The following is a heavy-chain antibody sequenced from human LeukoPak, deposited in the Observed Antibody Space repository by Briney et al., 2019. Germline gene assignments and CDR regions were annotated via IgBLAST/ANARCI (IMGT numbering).Heavy chain of an antibody. CDR1: GGTFSSYA. D-gene: IGHD3-22*01. CDR2: IIPILGIA. Sequence: GSSVKVSCKASGGTFSSYAISWVRQAPGQGLEWMGRIIPILGIANYAQKFLGRVTITADKSTSTAYMELSSLRSEDTAVYYCASLYYYDSSGYSAGVYYYYGMDVWGQGTTVTVSS. CDR3: ASLYYYDSSGYSAGVYYYYGMDV. V-gene: IGHV1-69*04. J-gene: IGHJ6*02.